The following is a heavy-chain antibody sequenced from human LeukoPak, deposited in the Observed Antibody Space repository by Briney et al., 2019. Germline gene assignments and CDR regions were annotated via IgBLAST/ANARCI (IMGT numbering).Heavy chain of an antibody. V-gene: IGHV3-7*01. D-gene: IGHD6-6*01. J-gene: IGHJ6*03. CDR2: IKQDGSEK. Sequence: GGSLRLSCAASGFTFSSYSMNWVRQAPGKGLEWVANIKQDGSEKYYVDSVKGRFTISRDNAKNSLYLQMNSLRAEDTAVYYCARRFIAARHYYYYMDVWGKGTTVTVSS. CDR3: ARRFIAARHYYYYMDV. CDR1: GFTFSSYS.